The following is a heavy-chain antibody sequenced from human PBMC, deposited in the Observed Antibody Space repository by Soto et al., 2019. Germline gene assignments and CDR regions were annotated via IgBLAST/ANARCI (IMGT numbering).Heavy chain of an antibody. CDR2: IRSRANNFAT. D-gene: IGHD2-2*02. J-gene: IGHJ6*02. V-gene: IGHV3-73*02. CDR1: GFIFCGSA. CDR3: ARGQGAAIGDYYYHGMDV. Sequence: EVQLVESGGGLVQPGGSLKLSCAASGFIFCGSAIHWVRQASGKGLEWVGRIRSRANNFATSSAASVKGRFPFSKDDSKNTAYLQMNTLKPEDTAVYYCARGQGAAIGDYYYHGMDVWGQGTTVTVS.